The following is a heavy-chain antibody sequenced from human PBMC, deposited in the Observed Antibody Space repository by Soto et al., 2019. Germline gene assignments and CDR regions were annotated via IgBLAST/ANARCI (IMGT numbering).Heavy chain of an antibody. CDR1: GGSISSGGYS. CDR3: AAGGGLPRYY. D-gene: IGHD5-12*01. V-gene: IGHV4-30-2*01. Sequence: QLQLQESGSGLVKPSQTLSLTCAVSGGSISSGGYSWSWIRQPPGKGLEWIGYIYHSGSTYYNPSLKSRVTRSVDRPKNQFSLRLSSVTAADTAVYYCAAGGGLPRYYWGQGTLVTVSS. J-gene: IGHJ4*02. CDR2: IYHSGST.